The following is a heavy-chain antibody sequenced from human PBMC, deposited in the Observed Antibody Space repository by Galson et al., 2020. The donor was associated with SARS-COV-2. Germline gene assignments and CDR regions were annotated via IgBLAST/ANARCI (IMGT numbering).Heavy chain of an antibody. J-gene: IGHJ4*02. V-gene: IGHV4-4*07. CDR1: GGSISNYY. CDR2: IYTSGST. Sequence: SQTLSLTCTVSGGSISNYYRSWIRQPAGQGLEWIGRIYTSGSTNYNSSLKSRVTMSVDTSKNQFSLKLGSVTAADTAVYYCARESPTTVTAFDYWGQGTLVTGSS. CDR3: ARESPTTVTAFDY. D-gene: IGHD4-17*01.